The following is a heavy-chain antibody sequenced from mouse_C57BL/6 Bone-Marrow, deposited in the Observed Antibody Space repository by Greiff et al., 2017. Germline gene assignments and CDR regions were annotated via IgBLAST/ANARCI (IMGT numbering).Heavy chain of an antibody. CDR2: IHPNSGST. Sequence: QVQLQQPGAELVKPGASVKLSCKASGYTFTSYWMHWVKQRPGQGLEWIGMIHPNSGSTNYNEKFKSKATLTVDKSSSTAYMQLSSLTSEDSAVYYCARRAPFYYGNSYYFDYWGQGTTPTVSS. CDR3: ARRAPFYYGNSYYFDY. J-gene: IGHJ2*01. CDR1: GYTFTSYW. D-gene: IGHD2-1*01. V-gene: IGHV1-64*01.